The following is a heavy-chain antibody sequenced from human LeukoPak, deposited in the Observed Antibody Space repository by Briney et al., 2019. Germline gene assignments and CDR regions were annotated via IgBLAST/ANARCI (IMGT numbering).Heavy chain of an antibody. CDR3: ATYAGSYSKYFQH. CDR1: EYSFTNYW. D-gene: IGHD3-10*01. J-gene: IGHJ1*01. CDR2: IYPGDSDT. V-gene: IGHV5-51*01. Sequence: GESLKISCKGSEYSFTNYWIGWVRQMPGKGLEWMGIIYPGDSDTRYSPSFQGRVTTSADKSISTAYLQWSSLKASDTAMYFCATYAGSYSKYFQHWGQGTLVTVSS.